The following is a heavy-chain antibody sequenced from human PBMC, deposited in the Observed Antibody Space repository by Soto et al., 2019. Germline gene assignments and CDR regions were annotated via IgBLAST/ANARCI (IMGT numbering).Heavy chain of an antibody. V-gene: IGHV3-33*01. CDR2: IWFDGSDA. CDR1: GFAFSGYG. D-gene: IGHD2-15*01. J-gene: IGHJ6*02. Sequence: SLRLSCAASGFAFSGYGMHWVRQAPGKGLEWVAFIWFDGSDALYSDSVKGRFTISGDNSKNTLFLQLNSLRGDDTAVYYCAREGYCSGGGCSGGMDVWGQGXTVTVPS. CDR3: AREGYCSGGGCSGGMDV.